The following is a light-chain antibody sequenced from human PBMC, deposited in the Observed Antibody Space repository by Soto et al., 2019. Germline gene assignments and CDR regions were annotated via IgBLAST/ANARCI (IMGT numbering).Light chain of an antibody. CDR1: QSISTW. CDR2: KAS. J-gene: IGKJ5*01. CDR3: QQYNSYLYT. V-gene: IGKV1-5*03. Sequence: DIQMTQSPSTLSASVGDRVTITCRASQSISTWLAWYQQKPGKAPEVLIYKASSLESGVPSRFSGSGSGTEFTLTISSLQPDDFATYYCQQYNSYLYTFGQGTRLEIK.